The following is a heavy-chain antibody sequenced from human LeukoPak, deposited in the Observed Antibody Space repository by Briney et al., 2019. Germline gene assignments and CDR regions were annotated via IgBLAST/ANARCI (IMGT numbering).Heavy chain of an antibody. V-gene: IGHV3-30*02. J-gene: IGHJ4*02. CDR2: IRYDGSNK. CDR3: AKEPYDSSGYYSPNFDY. CDR1: GFTFSSYG. Sequence: PGGSLRLSCAASGFTFSSYGMHWVRQAPGKGLEWVAFIRYDGSNKYYADSVKGRFTISRDNSKNTLYLQMNSLRAEDTAVYYCAKEPYDSSGYYSPNFDYWGQGTLVTVSS. D-gene: IGHD3-22*01.